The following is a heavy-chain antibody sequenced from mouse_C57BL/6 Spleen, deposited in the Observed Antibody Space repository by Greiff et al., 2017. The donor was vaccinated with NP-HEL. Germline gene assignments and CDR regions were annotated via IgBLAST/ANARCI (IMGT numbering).Heavy chain of an antibody. Sequence: VQLKQSGAELVRPGASVKLSCTASGFTITDYYMHWVKQRPEQGLEWIGRIDPEDGDTEYAPKFQGKATMTEDTSSNTAYLQLSSLTSEDTAAYYCTTGDDYGSSYDFDYWGQGTTLTVSS. D-gene: IGHD1-1*01. J-gene: IGHJ2*01. CDR1: GFTITDYY. CDR2: IDPEDGDT. V-gene: IGHV14-1*01. CDR3: TTGDDYGSSYDFDY.